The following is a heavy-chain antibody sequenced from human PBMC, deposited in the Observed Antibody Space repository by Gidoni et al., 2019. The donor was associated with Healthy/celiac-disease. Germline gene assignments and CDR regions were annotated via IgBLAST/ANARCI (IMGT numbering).Heavy chain of an antibody. D-gene: IGHD5-12*01. Sequence: QLQLQESGPGLVKPSETLSLTCTVSGGSINSSSYYWGWIRQPPGKGLEWIGSIYYSGSTYYNPSLKSRVTISVDTSKNQFSLKLSSVTAADTAVYYCARGDIVATIRSGGIDYWGQGTLVTVSS. CDR3: ARGDIVATIRSGGIDY. V-gene: IGHV4-39*01. CDR2: IYYSGST. J-gene: IGHJ4*02. CDR1: GGSINSSSYY.